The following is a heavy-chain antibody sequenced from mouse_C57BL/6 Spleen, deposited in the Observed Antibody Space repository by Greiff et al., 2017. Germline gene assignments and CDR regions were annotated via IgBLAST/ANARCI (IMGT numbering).Heavy chain of an antibody. J-gene: IGHJ2*01. D-gene: IGHD1-1*01. V-gene: IGHV1-19*01. CDR3: ATYYYGSSPNFDY. CDR1: GYTFTDYY. CDR2: INPYNGGT. Sequence: VQLKESGPVLVKPGASVKMSCKASGYTFTDYYMHWVKPSHGKSLEWIGVINPYNGGTSYNQKFKGKATLTVDKSSITAYMERNSLTSEDSAIYYCATYYYGSSPNFDYWGQGTTLTVSS.